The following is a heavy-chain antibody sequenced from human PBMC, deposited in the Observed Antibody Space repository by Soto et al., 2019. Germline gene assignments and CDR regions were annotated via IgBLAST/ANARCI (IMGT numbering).Heavy chain of an antibody. CDR2: IYHSGST. D-gene: IGHD6-6*01. V-gene: IGHV4-30-2*01. Sequence: LSLTCSFSFGSIIICFYSCILIRQPPWNCLDWIGYIYHSGSTYYNPSLRIRVTMSVDSSKNQFSLKLNSVTAADTAVYYCARTGGKLVIGETWLEQWGKGNMVTVSS. CDR3: ARTGGKLVIGETWLEQ. J-gene: IGHJ5*02. CDR1: FGSIIICFYS.